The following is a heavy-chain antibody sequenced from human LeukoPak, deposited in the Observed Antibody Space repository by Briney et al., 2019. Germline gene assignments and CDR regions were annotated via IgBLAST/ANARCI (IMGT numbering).Heavy chain of an antibody. D-gene: IGHD6-13*01. V-gene: IGHV4-38-2*02. CDR3: ARDRSSSWYKDFDY. J-gene: IGHJ4*02. Sequence: SETLSLTCTVSGYSISTGYYWDWIRQPPGKGLEWIGTFYHGGSTYYNPSLKSRVTISVDTSKNQFSLKLSSVTAADTAVYYCARDRSSSWYKDFDYWGQGTLVTVSS. CDR2: FYHGGST. CDR1: GYSISTGYY.